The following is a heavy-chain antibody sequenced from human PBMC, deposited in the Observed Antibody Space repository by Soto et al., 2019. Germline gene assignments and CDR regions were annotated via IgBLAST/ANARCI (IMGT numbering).Heavy chain of an antibody. Sequence: DVQLLESGGHLVQPGGSLRLSCAASGFTFSSYAMSWVRQAPGKGLEWVSSVSAGGDMTYYSDSVKGRFTISRDNSNNALFLQMNCLINEDTALYYCARGDRGGSGSPASYYYSGLDVWGQGTTVTVS. CDR1: GFTFSSYA. D-gene: IGHD3-10*01. CDR2: VSAGGDMT. J-gene: IGHJ6*02. V-gene: IGHV3-23*01. CDR3: ARGDRGGSGSPASYYYSGLDV.